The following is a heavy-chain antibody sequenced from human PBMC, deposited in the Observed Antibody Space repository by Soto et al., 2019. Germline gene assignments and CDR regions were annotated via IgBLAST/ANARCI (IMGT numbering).Heavy chain of an antibody. CDR2: ISSGYTI. CDR1: GFTFSTYE. CDR3: ARVLHYYYDSSGPIDS. V-gene: IGHV3-48*03. Sequence: HPGGSLRLSCAASGFTFSTYEMNWVRQAPGKGLEWVSYISSGYTIYYADSVRGRFTISRDNAKNSLYLQMISLRAEDTAVYYCARVLHYYYDSSGPIDSWGQGTLVTVSS. D-gene: IGHD3-22*01. J-gene: IGHJ4*02.